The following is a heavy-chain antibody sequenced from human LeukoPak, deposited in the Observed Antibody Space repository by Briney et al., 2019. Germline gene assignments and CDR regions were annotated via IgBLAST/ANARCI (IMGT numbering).Heavy chain of an antibody. Sequence: PSETLSLTCTVSGGSVSGFYWSWIRQPPGKGLEWIGFIFSSGSTNYNPSVESRVTISTDKSKNQISLKLNFVTAADTAVYYCARTFHGTLFDYWGQGTLVSVSS. D-gene: IGHD6-13*01. J-gene: IGHJ4*02. CDR1: GGSVSGFY. V-gene: IGHV4-59*02. CDR3: ARTFHGTLFDY. CDR2: IFSSGST.